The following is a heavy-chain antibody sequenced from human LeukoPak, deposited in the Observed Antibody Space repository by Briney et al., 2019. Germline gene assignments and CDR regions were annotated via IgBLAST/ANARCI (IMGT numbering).Heavy chain of an antibody. CDR3: ANEIRPNDY. CDR1: GFTFSSHA. V-gene: IGHV3-23*01. CDR2: ISISGDTT. J-gene: IGHJ4*02. Sequence: GSLILSCGASGFTFSSHAMTWVRQAPGKGLEWVSAISISGDTTYYADAVKGRFTISRDNSKNTVYLQMNSLRAEDTAVYYCANEIRPNDYWGQGTLVTVSS. D-gene: IGHD4-17*01.